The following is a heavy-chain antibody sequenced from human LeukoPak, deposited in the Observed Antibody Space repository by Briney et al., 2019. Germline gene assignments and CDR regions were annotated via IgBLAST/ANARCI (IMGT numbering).Heavy chain of an antibody. CDR3: ARDRYFGSGSYYPMDSLKSYYYNMDV. D-gene: IGHD3-10*01. CDR1: GYTFTSYH. CDR2: ISGYNGNT. V-gene: IGHV1-18*01. J-gene: IGHJ6*03. Sequence: GASVKVSCKASGYTFTSYHITWVRQAPGQGLEWMGWISGYNGNTNYAQKFQGRVSMTTDTSTSTAYMELRSLRSDDTAVYYCARDRYFGSGSYYPMDSLKSYYYNMDVWGEGTTVTISS.